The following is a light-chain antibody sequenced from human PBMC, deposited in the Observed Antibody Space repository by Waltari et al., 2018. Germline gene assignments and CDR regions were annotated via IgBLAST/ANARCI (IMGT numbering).Light chain of an antibody. V-gene: IGKV1-33*01. Sequence: TCRARKYIDNNLNWYQQKPGKSPKLLIYASSTLETGVPSRFSGSGSGRKFSFTISSLQPEDFATYYCQQFDNVPLTFGGGTKVDIK. CDR1: KYIDNN. CDR3: QQFDNVPLT. J-gene: IGKJ4*01. CDR2: ASS.